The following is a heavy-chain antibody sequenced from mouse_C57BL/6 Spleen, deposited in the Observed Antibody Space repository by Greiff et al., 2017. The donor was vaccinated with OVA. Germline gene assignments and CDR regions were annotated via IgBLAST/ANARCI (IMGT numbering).Heavy chain of an antibody. CDR2: IYPGDGDT. D-gene: IGHD3-2*02. Sequence: QVQLQQSGPELVKPGASVKISCKASGYAFSSSWMNWVKQRPGQGLEWIGRIYPGDGDTNYNGKFKGKATLTADKSSSTAYMQLSSLTSEDSAVYFCARERQTAQASYYFDYWGQGTTLTVSS. CDR1: GYAFSSSW. CDR3: ARERQTAQASYYFDY. V-gene: IGHV1-82*01. J-gene: IGHJ2*01.